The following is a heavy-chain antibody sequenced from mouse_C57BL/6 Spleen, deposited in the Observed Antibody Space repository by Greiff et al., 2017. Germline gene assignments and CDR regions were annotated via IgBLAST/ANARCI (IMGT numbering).Heavy chain of an antibody. J-gene: IGHJ1*03. V-gene: IGHV1-53*01. CDR1: GYTFTSYW. Sequence: QVQLQQPGTELVKPGASVKLSCKASGYTFTSYWMHWVKQRPGQGLEWIGNINPSNGGTNYNEKFKSKATLTVDKSSSTAYTQLSSLTSEDSAVYYCARSGTYYGSSWYFDVWGTGTTVTVSS. CDR2: INPSNGGT. D-gene: IGHD1-1*01. CDR3: ARSGTYYGSSWYFDV.